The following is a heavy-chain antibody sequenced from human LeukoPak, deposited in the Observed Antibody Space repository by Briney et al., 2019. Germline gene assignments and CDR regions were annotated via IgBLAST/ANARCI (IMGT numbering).Heavy chain of an antibody. D-gene: IGHD3-22*01. CDR3: AKVSYYYDSSGYLTDYYYYGMDV. J-gene: IGHJ6*02. V-gene: IGHV1-2*06. CDR1: GCTFSCYA. CDR2: INPDSGGT. Sequence: ASVKVSCKASGCTFSCYAINWVRQAPGQGLEWMGRINPDSGGTNYAQKFQGRVTMTRDTSISTAYMELSRLRSDDTAVYYCAKVSYYYDSSGYLTDYYYYGMDVWGQGTTVTVSS.